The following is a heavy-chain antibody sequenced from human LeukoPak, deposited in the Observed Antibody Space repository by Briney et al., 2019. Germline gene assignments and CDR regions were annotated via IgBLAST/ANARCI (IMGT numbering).Heavy chain of an antibody. CDR1: GFTFSDYA. J-gene: IGHJ1*01. D-gene: IGHD3-3*01. CDR2: IRSRADGGTA. CDR3: AKHIYGVVSIQQ. V-gene: IGHV3-15*01. Sequence: PGRSLRLSCAASGFTFSDYAMHWVRQAPGKGLEWVGRIRSRADGGTAEYATAVEGRFTISRDDSTNTLYLRMSNVKTEDTAVYYCAKHIYGVVSIQQWGQGTLVTVSS.